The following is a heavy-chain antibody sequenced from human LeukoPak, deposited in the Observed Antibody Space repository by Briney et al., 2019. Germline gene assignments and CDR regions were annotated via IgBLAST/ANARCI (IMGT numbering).Heavy chain of an antibody. CDR1: GFTFSRFW. J-gene: IGHJ4*02. CDR3: ARIEPDNSGWLY. CDR2: IKQDGSER. V-gene: IGHV3-7*01. Sequence: GGSLRLSCAGSGFTFSRFWLSWVRQAPGKGLEGVANIKQDGSERYYVDSVKGRFSISRDNAKSSLYLEMKTLRVEDTAVYYCARIEPDNSGWLYWGQGTLVTVAS. D-gene: IGHD3-22*01.